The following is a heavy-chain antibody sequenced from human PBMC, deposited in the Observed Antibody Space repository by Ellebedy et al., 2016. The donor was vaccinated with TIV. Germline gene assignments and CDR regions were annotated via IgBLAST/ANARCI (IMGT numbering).Heavy chain of an antibody. Sequence: PGGSLRLSCKGSGYSFTNNWIAWVRQMPGKGLEWMGIIYPGDSDTRYRPSFQGQVTISADKSISTAYLQWSSLKASDTAMYDCARLGGVDAAKYYYGVDVWGQGTTVTVSS. CDR3: ARLGGVDAAKYYYGVDV. CDR2: IYPGDSDT. V-gene: IGHV5-51*01. D-gene: IGHD5-18*01. CDR1: GYSFTNNW. J-gene: IGHJ6*02.